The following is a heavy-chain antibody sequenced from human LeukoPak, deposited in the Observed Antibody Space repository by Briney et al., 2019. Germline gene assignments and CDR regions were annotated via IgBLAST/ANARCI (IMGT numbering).Heavy chain of an antibody. CDR1: GYTFTSYA. Sequence: APVKVSCKASGYTFTSYAITWVRQAPGQGLEWMGWVSVFNGNTTYAHSLQGRVTMTTDTSTSTAYMQLRSLRSDDTAVYYCATICTTTSCSVDYWGQGTLVTVSS. CDR2: VSVFNGNT. J-gene: IGHJ4*02. D-gene: IGHD2-2*01. CDR3: ATICTTTSCSVDY. V-gene: IGHV1-18*01.